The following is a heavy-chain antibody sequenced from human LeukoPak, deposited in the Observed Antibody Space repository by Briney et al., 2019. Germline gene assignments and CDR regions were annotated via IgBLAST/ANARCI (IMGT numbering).Heavy chain of an antibody. Sequence: PGGSLRLSCAASGFTFSSYAMSWVRQAPGKGLEWVSAISGSGGSTYYADSVKGRFTISRDNSKSTLYLQMNSLRAEDTAVYYCAKDRIPTVTKTFDPWGQGTLVTVSS. V-gene: IGHV3-23*01. D-gene: IGHD4-11*01. J-gene: IGHJ5*02. CDR1: GFTFSSYA. CDR2: ISGSGGST. CDR3: AKDRIPTVTKTFDP.